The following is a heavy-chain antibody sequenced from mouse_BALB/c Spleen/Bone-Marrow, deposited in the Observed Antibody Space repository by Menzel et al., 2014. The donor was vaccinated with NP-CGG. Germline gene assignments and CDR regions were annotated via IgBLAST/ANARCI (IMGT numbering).Heavy chain of an antibody. CDR2: ISGGGSYT. CDR1: GFTFGSYG. J-gene: IGHJ3*01. D-gene: IGHD2-4*01. Sequence: EVKLMESGGGLVKPGGSLKLSCAASGFTFGSYGMSWVRQTPEKRLEWVATISGGGSYTYYPDSVKGRFTISRDNAKNNLYLQMSSLRSEDTALYYCARLYYDYDGGAYWGQGTLVTVSA. V-gene: IGHV5-9-2*01. CDR3: ARLYYDYDGGAY.